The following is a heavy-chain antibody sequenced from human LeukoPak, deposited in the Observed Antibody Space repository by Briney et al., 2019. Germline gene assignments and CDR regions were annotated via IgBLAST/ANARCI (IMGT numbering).Heavy chain of an antibody. J-gene: IGHJ5*02. V-gene: IGHV4-59*01. D-gene: IGHD6-13*01. CDR3: ARDWYSSSWNWFDP. Sequence: SETLSLTCSVYGGSFNDYDWSWIRQPPGKGLEWIGYIYYSGSTNYNPSLKSRVTISVDTSKNQFSLKLSSVTAADTAVYYCARDWYSSSWNWFDPWGQGTLVTVSS. CDR2: IYYSGST. CDR1: GGSFNDYD.